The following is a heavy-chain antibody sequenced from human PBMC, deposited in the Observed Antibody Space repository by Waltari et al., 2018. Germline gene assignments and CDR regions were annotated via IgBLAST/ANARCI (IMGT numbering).Heavy chain of an antibody. CDR2: FDPEDGET. V-gene: IGHV1-24*01. D-gene: IGHD2-2*02. J-gene: IGHJ4*02. CDR1: GYTLTELS. CDR3: ATHIGDCSSTSCYTFDY. Sequence: QVQLVQSGAEVKKPEASVKVSCKVSGYTLTELSMHWVRQAPGKGLEWMGGFDPEDGETSYAQKFQGRVTMTEDTSTDTAYMELSSLRSEDTAVYYCATHIGDCSSTSCYTFDYWGQGTLVTVSS.